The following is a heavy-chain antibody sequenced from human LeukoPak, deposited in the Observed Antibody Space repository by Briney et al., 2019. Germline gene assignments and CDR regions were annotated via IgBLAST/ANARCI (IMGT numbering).Heavy chain of an antibody. CDR3: ARAAPAHYYYGMDV. Sequence: PGGSLRLSCAASGFTFSSYWMHWVRQAPGKGLVWVSRINSDGSSTSYADSVKGRFTISRDNAKNTLYLQMNSLRAEDTAVYYCARAAPAHYYYGMDVWGQGTTVTVSS. CDR2: INSDGSST. J-gene: IGHJ6*02. CDR1: GFTFSSYW. V-gene: IGHV3-74*01.